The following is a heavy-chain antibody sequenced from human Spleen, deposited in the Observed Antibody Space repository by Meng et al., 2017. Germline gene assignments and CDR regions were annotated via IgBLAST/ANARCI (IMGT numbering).Heavy chain of an antibody. CDR3: ARGDSGWYTGWDWFDP. D-gene: IGHD6-19*01. CDR2: INPNSGGT. CDR1: GYTFTGYY. J-gene: IGHJ5*02. V-gene: IGHV1-2*02. Sequence: VRLGQSGAKVKKPGASVKVSCKASGYTFTGYYMHWVRQAPGQGLEWMGWINPNSGGTNYAQKFQGRVTMTRDTSISTAYMELSRLRSDDTAVYYCARGDSGWYTGWDWFDPWGQGTLVTVSS.